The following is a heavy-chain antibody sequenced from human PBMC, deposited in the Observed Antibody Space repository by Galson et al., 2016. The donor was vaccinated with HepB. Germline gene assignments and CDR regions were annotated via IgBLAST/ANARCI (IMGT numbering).Heavy chain of an antibody. CDR1: GFTFSFSNYA. V-gene: IGHV3-23*01. CDR2: INDTPDRT. D-gene: IGHD4-23*01. CDR3: AVDSVGGPKSNFPDS. Sequence: SLRLSCAASGFTFSFSNYAMTWVRQAPGKGLEGVSAINDTPDRTYYADSVKCRFTISRDNSKSTVFLQMSSLRAEDTAVYYCAVDSVGGPKSNFPDSWGQGTLVTVSS. J-gene: IGHJ5*01.